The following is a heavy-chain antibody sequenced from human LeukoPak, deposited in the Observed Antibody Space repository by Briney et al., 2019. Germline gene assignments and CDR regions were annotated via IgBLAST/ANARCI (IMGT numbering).Heavy chain of an antibody. CDR1: GFTFSHSY. V-gene: IGHV3-33*08. Sequence: GGSLRLSCAASGFTFSHSYMHWVRQAPGKGLEWLAVISYDGTDKYYADSVKGRFTISRDNAKNSLYLQMNSLRAEDTAVYYCARGISGTTVDYWGQGTLVTVSS. J-gene: IGHJ4*02. CDR2: ISYDGTDK. D-gene: IGHD1-7*01. CDR3: ARGISGTTVDY.